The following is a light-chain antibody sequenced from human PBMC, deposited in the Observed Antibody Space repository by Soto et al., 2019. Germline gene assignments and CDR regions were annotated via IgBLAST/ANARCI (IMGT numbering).Light chain of an antibody. Sequence: DIQMTQSPSSLSASVGDRVTITCRASQCISNYLAWYQQKPGKVPKLLIYAASTLQSGVPSRFSGSGSGTDYTLTISSLQPEDVATDYCQKCGIAPFTFGGGTKVELK. V-gene: IGKV1-27*01. CDR3: QKCGIAPFT. CDR1: QCISNY. CDR2: AAS. J-gene: IGKJ4*01.